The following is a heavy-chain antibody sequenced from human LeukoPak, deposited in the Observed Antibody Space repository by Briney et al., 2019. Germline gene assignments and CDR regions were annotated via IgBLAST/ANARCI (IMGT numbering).Heavy chain of an antibody. CDR3: TRDAGYGFLDY. CDR1: GFTFSSYW. Sequence: PGGSLRLSCAASGFTFSSYWMSWVRQAPGKGLEWVANIKQDGSEKYYVDSVKGRFTISRDNAKNSLYLQMNSLRAGDTAVFYCTRDAGYGFLDYWGQGTLVTVSS. J-gene: IGHJ4*02. CDR2: IKQDGSEK. V-gene: IGHV3-7*01. D-gene: IGHD6-13*01.